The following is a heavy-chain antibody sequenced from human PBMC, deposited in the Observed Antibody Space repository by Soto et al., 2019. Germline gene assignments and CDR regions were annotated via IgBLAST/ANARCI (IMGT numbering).Heavy chain of an antibody. CDR1: GYTFTSYG. CDR3: ARVGQWRGGVYYYYYGMDV. D-gene: IGHD6-19*01. J-gene: IGHJ6*02. V-gene: IGHV1-18*01. CDR2: ISGYNGNT. Sequence: QVQLVQSGAEVKKPGASVKVSCKASGYTFTSYGISWVRQAPGQGLEWMGWISGYNGNTNYAQKLQGRVTMTTDTSTSTGYMELRSLRSDDTAVYYCARVGQWRGGVYYYYYGMDVWGQGTTVTVSS.